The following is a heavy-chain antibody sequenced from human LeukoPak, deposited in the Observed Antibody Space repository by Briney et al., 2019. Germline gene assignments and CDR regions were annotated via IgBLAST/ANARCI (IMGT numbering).Heavy chain of an antibody. D-gene: IGHD3-3*01. CDR1: GYTFTSYG. CDR2: ISAYNGNT. V-gene: IGHV1-18*01. J-gene: IGHJ5*02. CDR3: ARVKDFWSRKAPQPSWFDP. Sequence: ASVKVPCKASGYTFTSYGISWVRQAPGQGLEWMGWISAYNGNTNYAQKLQGRVTMTTDTSTSTAYMELRSLRSDDTAVYYCARVKDFWSRKAPQPSWFDPWGQGTLVTVSS.